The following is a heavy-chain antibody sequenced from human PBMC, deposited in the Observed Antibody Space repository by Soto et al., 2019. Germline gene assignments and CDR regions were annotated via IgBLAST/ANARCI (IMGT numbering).Heavy chain of an antibody. V-gene: IGHV4-34*01. D-gene: IGHD1-20*01. CDR1: GDSFSGYN. J-gene: IGHJ3*01. CDR2: INHGGST. CDR3: ARGGSRYGADAFDV. Sequence: QVQLQQWGAGLLKPSETLSLTCAVYGDSFSGYNWNWIRQPPGKGLEWIGQINHGGSTAYNPSLKSRVTISVETSKNQFSLQMGYVTAAETAVYYCARGGSRYGADAFDVWGQGTMVTVSS.